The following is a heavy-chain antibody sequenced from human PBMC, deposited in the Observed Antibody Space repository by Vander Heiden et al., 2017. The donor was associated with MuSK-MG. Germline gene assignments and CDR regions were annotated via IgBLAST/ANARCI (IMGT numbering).Heavy chain of an antibody. Sequence: QLQLQESGPGVVEPSATRSLTCTVSRGSIRSYSWIWIRAPPGPGLGGIWYIYYSGSTNDNPSLKSRGTISVDTSKNQFSLKLSSVTAADTAVYCCARGAAVAGKGEQKYFQHWGQGTLVTVSA. J-gene: IGHJ1*01. V-gene: IGHV4-59*01. D-gene: IGHD6-19*01. CDR1: RGSIRSYS. CDR2: IYYSGST. CDR3: ARGAAVAGKGEQKYFQH.